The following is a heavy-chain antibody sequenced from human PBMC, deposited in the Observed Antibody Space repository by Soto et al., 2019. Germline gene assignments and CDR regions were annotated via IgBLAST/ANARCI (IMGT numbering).Heavy chain of an antibody. CDR2: IYYSGST. J-gene: IGHJ6*02. Sequence: QVQLQESGPGLVKPSQTLSLTCTVSGGSISSGGYYWSWIRQHPGKGLEWIGYIYYSGSTYYNPSLKSRVTISVDTSKNQFSLKLSSVTAADTAVYYCARDRGYSSGWRVGYYGMDVWGQGTTVTVSS. CDR1: GGSISSGGYY. D-gene: IGHD6-19*01. CDR3: ARDRGYSSGWRVGYYGMDV. V-gene: IGHV4-31*03.